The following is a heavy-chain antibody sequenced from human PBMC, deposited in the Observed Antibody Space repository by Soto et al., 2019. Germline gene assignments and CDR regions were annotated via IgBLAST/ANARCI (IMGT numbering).Heavy chain of an antibody. CDR3: ARGLRYSSGWFDP. Sequence: QVQRQQWGAGLLKPSETLSLTCAVYGGSFSGYYWSWIRQPPGKGLEWIGEINHSGSTNYNPSLKSRVTISVDTSKNQFSLKLSSVTAADTAVYYCARGLRYSSGWFDPWGQGTLVTVSS. CDR1: GGSFSGYY. CDR2: INHSGST. J-gene: IGHJ5*02. D-gene: IGHD6-19*01. V-gene: IGHV4-34*01.